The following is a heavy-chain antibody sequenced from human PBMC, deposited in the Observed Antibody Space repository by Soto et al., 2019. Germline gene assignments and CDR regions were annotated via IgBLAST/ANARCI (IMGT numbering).Heavy chain of an antibody. D-gene: IGHD2-8*01. V-gene: IGHV1-18*01. CDR1: GYTFTSYG. CDR2: ISAYNGNT. Sequence: GASVKVSCKASGYTFTSYGISWLRQAPGQGLEWMGWISAYNGNTNYAQKPQGRVTMTTDTSTSTAYMELRSLRSDDTAVYYCASESPMVDEYYYYGMDVWGQGTTVTVSS. J-gene: IGHJ6*02. CDR3: ASESPMVDEYYYYGMDV.